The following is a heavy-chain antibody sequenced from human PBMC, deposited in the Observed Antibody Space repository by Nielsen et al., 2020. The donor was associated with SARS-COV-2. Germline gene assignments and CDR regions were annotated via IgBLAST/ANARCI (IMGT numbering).Heavy chain of an antibody. CDR2: ISWNSGSI. J-gene: IGHJ4*02. CDR1: GFTFDDYA. CDR3: ARGRRVGTTFFEY. Sequence: SLKISCAASGFTFDDYAMHWVRQAPGKGLEWVSGISWNSGSIAYADSVKGRFTISRDNAKNSLHLQMNSLRAEDTAFYYCARGRRVGTTFFEYWGQGTLVTVSS. D-gene: IGHD1-14*01. V-gene: IGHV3-9*01.